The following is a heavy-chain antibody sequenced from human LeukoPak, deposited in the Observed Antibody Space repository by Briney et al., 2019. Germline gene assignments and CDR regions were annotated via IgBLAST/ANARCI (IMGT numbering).Heavy chain of an antibody. J-gene: IGHJ4*02. V-gene: IGHV4-34*01. D-gene: IGHD2-15*01. CDR1: GGSFRDYC. Sequence: PSETLSLTCAVYGGSFRDYCWSWIRQPPGKGLEWIGEINHSGSTNYNPSLKSRVTISVDTSKNQFFLKLSSVTAADTAVYYCARGLNGIVVVVAATGYYFDYWGQGTLVTVSS. CDR3: ARGLNGIVVVVAATGYYFDY. CDR2: INHSGST.